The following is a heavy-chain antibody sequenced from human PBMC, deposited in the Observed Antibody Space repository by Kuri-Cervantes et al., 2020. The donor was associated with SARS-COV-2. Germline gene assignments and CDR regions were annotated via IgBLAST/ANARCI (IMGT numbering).Heavy chain of an antibody. V-gene: IGHV3-53*01. CDR3: ARADLSDFAFDI. CDR2: IYSGGST. D-gene: IGHD2-21*01. J-gene: IGHJ3*02. Sequence: GESLKISCAASGFTVSSNYMSWVRQAPGKGLEWVSVIYSGGSTYYADSVKGRFTISRDNSKNTLYLQMNSLRAEDTAVYYCARADLSDFAFDIWGQGTMVTVSS. CDR1: GFTVSSNY.